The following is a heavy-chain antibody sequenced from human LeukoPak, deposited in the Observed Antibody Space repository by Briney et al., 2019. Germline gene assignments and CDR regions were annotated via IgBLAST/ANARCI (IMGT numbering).Heavy chain of an antibody. CDR3: AREVEVRFLASHFDY. V-gene: IGHV3-21*01. D-gene: IGHD3-3*01. CDR1: GFTFSSYS. J-gene: IGHJ4*02. Sequence: GGSLRLSCAASGFTFSSYSMNWVRQAPGKGLERVSSISSSSSYIYYADSVKGRFTISRDNAKNSLYLQMNSLRAEDTAVYYCAREVEVRFLASHFDYWGQGTLVTVSS. CDR2: ISSSSSYI.